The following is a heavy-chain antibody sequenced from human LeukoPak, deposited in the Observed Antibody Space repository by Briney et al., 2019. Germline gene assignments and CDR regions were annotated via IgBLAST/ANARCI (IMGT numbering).Heavy chain of an antibody. CDR2: IYHSGST. J-gene: IGHJ4*02. Sequence: SETLSLTCAVSGSSISSGGYSWSWIRQPPGKGLEWIGYIYHSGSTYDNPSLKSRVTISVDRSKNQFSLKLSSVTAADTAVYFRARAGQSSSWGGGYFDYWGQGTLVTVSS. CDR3: ARAGQSSSWGGGYFDY. D-gene: IGHD6-13*01. CDR1: GSSISSGGYS. V-gene: IGHV4-30-2*01.